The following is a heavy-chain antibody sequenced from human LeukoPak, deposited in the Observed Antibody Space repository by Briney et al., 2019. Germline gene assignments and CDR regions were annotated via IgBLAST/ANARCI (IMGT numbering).Heavy chain of an antibody. J-gene: IGHJ2*01. Sequence: GGSLRPSCAASGFTFSSYDMHWVRQAPGKGLEWVAVISYDGNNKYYADSVKGRFTISRDNSEETLYLQMNSLRAEDTAVYYCARDAYNEEDWYFDLWGRGILVTVSS. CDR3: ARDAYNEEDWYFDL. V-gene: IGHV3-30-3*01. D-gene: IGHD5-24*01. CDR2: ISYDGNNK. CDR1: GFTFSSYD.